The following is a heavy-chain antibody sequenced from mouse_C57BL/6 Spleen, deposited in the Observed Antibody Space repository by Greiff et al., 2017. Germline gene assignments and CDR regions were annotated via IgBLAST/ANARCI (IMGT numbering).Heavy chain of an antibody. D-gene: IGHD2-4*01. Sequence: EVKLQESGPELVKPGASVKISCKASGYSFTDYNMNWVKQSNGKSLEWIGVINPNYGTTSYNQKFKGKATLTVDQSSSTAYMQLNSLTSEDSAVYYCARGTYYDYDRGYFDVWGTGTTVTVSS. J-gene: IGHJ1*03. CDR1: GYSFTDYN. CDR3: ARGTYYDYDRGYFDV. V-gene: IGHV1-39*01. CDR2: INPNYGTT.